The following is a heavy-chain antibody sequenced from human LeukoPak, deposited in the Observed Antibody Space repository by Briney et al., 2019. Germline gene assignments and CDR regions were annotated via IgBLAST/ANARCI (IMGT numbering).Heavy chain of an antibody. CDR3: AKDVAVATNWFDP. Sequence: PGGSLRLSCAASGFSFSSYGMHWVRQAPGKGLEWVSAISGSGGSTYYADSVKGRFTISRDNSKNTLYLQMNSLRAEDTAVYYCAKDVAVATNWFDPWGQGTLVTVSS. J-gene: IGHJ5*02. V-gene: IGHV3-23*01. D-gene: IGHD6-19*01. CDR2: ISGSGGST. CDR1: GFSFSSYG.